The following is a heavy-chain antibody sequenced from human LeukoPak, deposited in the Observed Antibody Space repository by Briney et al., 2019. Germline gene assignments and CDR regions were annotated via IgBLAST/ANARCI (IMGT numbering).Heavy chain of an antibody. J-gene: IGHJ5*02. Sequence: PSETLSLTCAVYGGSFSGYYWSWIRQPPGKGLEWIGYIYYSGSTYYNPSLKSRVTISVDTSKNQFSLKLSSVTAADTAVYYCARDGSGSYNWFDPWGQGTLVTVSS. D-gene: IGHD1-26*01. CDR1: GGSFSGYY. CDR3: ARDGSGSYNWFDP. V-gene: IGHV4-30-4*08. CDR2: IYYSGST.